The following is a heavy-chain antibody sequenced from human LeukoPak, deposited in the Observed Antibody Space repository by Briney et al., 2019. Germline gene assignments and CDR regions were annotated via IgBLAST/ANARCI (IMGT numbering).Heavy chain of an antibody. CDR2: IKQDGSEK. J-gene: IGHJ6*02. V-gene: IGHV3-7*03. CDR1: GFTFSSYW. D-gene: IGHD4-17*01. Sequence: GGSLRLSCAASGFTFSSYWMSWVRQAPGKGLEWVANIKQDGSEKYYVDSVKGRFTISRHNSKNTLYLQMNSLRAEDTAVYYCARDQAPYYGDNYYYYYYGMDVWGQGTTVTVSS. CDR3: ARDQAPYYGDNYYYYYYGMDV.